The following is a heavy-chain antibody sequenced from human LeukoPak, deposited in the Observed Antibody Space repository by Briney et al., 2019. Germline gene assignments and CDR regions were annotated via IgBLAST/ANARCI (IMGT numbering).Heavy chain of an antibody. CDR2: IYYSGST. D-gene: IGHD2-15*01. Sequence: SETLSLTCTVSGGSISSSSYYWGWIRQPPGKGLEWIGSIYYSGSTYYNPSLKSRVTISVDTSKNQFSLKLSSVTAADTAVYYCASTGYCSGGSCYPGYYYYYGMDVWGQGTTVTVSS. CDR1: GGSISSSSYY. J-gene: IGHJ6*02. CDR3: ASTGYCSGGSCYPGYYYYYGMDV. V-gene: IGHV4-39*01.